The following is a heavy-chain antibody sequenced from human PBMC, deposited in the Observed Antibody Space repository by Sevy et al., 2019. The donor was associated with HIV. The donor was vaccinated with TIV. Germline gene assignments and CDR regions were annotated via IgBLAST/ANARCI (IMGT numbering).Heavy chain of an antibody. J-gene: IGHJ4*02. Sequence: SETLSLTCTVSGGSISSSSYYWGWIRQPPGKGLEWIGSIYYSGSTYYNPSLNSRVTISVDTSKNQFSLKLSSLTAADTAVYYCASFDPRLGELSLRGIHKFDYWGQGTLVTVSS. CDR2: IYYSGST. CDR1: GGSISSSSYY. V-gene: IGHV4-39*01. CDR3: ASFDPRLGELSLRGIHKFDY. D-gene: IGHD3-16*02.